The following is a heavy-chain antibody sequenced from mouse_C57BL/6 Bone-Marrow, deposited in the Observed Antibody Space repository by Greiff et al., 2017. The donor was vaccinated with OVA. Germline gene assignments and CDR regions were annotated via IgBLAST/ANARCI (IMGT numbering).Heavy chain of an antibody. D-gene: IGHD2-4*01. V-gene: IGHV1-64*01. CDR2: ILPNSGST. Sequence: QVQLQQPGAELVKPGASVKLSCKASGYTFASYWMHWVKQRPGQGLEWIGMILPNSGSTNYNEKFKSKATLTVAKSSSPAYMQHSSVTSEDSAVYYCARRYYDYPWFAYWGQGTLVTVSA. J-gene: IGHJ3*01. CDR1: GYTFASYW. CDR3: ARRYYDYPWFAY.